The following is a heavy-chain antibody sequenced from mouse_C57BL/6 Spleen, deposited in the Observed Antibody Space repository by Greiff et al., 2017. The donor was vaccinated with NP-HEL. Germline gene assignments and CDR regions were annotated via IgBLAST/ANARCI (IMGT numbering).Heavy chain of an antibody. CDR2: IYPGSGST. Sequence: VQLQQPGAELVKPGASVKMSCKASGYTFTSYWITWVKQRPGQGLEWIGDIYPGSGSTNYNEKFKSKATLTVDTSSSTAYMQLSSLTSEDSAVYYCARGAYYYGGFWDYWGQGTTLTVSS. CDR3: ARGAYYYGGFWDY. D-gene: IGHD1-1*01. V-gene: IGHV1-55*01. J-gene: IGHJ2*01. CDR1: GYTFTSYW.